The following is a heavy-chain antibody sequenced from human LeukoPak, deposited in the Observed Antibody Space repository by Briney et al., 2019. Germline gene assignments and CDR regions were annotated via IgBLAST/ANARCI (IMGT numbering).Heavy chain of an antibody. CDR1: GGSISSYY. D-gene: IGHD3-22*01. CDR3: VRNIPNYYDSSAPKG. V-gene: IGHV4-59*01. J-gene: IGHJ4*02. Sequence: SETLSLTCTVSGGSISSYYWSWIRQPPGKGLEWIGYIYYSGSTNYNPSLKSRVTISVDTSKNQFSLKLSSVTAADTAVYYCVRNIPNYYDSSAPKGWGQGTLVAVSS. CDR2: IYYSGST.